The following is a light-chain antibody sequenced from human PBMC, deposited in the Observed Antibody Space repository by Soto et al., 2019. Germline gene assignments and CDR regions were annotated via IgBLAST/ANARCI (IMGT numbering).Light chain of an antibody. J-gene: IGKJ1*01. Sequence: DIQMTQSPSTLSGSVGDRVTITCRASQTISSWLAWYQQKPGKAPKLLIYKASTLKSGVPSRFSGSGSGTEFTLTISSLQPDDFATYYCQQYNDYSPRTFGQGTKVDIK. CDR2: KAS. CDR1: QTISSW. V-gene: IGKV1-5*03. CDR3: QQYNDYSPRT.